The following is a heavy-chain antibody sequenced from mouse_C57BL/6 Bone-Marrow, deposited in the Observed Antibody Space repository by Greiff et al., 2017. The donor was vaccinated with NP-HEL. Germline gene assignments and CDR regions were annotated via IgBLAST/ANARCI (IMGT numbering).Heavy chain of an antibody. V-gene: IGHV5-17*01. D-gene: IGHD1-1*01. J-gene: IGHJ4*01. CDR3: ARRDYYYGSWDY. CDR1: GFTFSDYG. Sequence: EVKLVESGGGLVKPGGSLKLSCAASGFTFSDYGMHWVRQAPEKGLEWVAYISSGSSTIYYADTVKGRFTISRDNARNTLFLQMTSLRSEDTAMYYCARRDYYYGSWDYWGQGTSVTVSS. CDR2: ISSGSSTI.